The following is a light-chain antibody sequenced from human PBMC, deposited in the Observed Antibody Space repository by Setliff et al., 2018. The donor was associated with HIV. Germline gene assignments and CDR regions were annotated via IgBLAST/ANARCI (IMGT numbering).Light chain of an antibody. J-gene: IGLJ1*01. CDR3: CSYAGSSYV. V-gene: IGLV2-23*02. CDR1: SSDVGGYNY. Sequence: SALAQPASVSGSPGQSITISCTGTSSDVGGYNYVSWYQQHPGKVPKLKIYEVIKRPSGVSNRFSGSKSGNTASLTISGLQAEDEADYYCCSYAGSSYVFGTGTKVTVL. CDR2: EVI.